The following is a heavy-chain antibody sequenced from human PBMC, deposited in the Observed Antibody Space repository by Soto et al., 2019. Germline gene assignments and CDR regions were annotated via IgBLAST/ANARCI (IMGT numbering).Heavy chain of an antibody. D-gene: IGHD6-13*01. V-gene: IGHV1-69*02. CDR2: IIPILGIA. J-gene: IGHJ5*02. Sequence: QVQLVQSGAEVKKPGSSVKVSCKASGGTFSSYTISWVRQAPGQGLEWMGRIIPILGIANYAQKFQGRVTITADKSTSTAYMELSSLRSEDTAVYYCARRVAAADHNWFDPWGQGTLFTVSS. CDR3: ARRVAAADHNWFDP. CDR1: GGTFSSYT.